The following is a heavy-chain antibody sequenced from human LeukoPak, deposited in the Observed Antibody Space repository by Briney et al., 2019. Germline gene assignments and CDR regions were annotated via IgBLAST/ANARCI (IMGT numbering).Heavy chain of an antibody. V-gene: IGHV3-48*02. CDR2: ISLSVTTI. CDR3: ARDDDSSGPFNY. CDR1: GFTFSSYT. D-gene: IGHD3-22*01. J-gene: IGHJ4*02. Sequence: GGSLRLSCAASGFTFSSYTMNWVRQAPGKGLEWVPFISLSVTTIYYADSVKGRFTISRDNAKNSLYLQMNSLRDEDTAVYYCARDDDSSGPFNYWGQGTLVTVSS.